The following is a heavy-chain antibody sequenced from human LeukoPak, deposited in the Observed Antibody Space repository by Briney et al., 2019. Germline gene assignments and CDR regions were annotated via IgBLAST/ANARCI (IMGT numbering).Heavy chain of an antibody. Sequence: ASVKVSCKASGYTFTGYYMHWVRQAPGQGLEWMGWITTGRGETRYSQEFQRRITFTRDTSASTVYMDLSDLRSEDTAVYYCARRAAYYDYVWGSYTVFAFDIWGQGTMVTVSS. CDR1: GYTFTGYY. CDR3: ARRAAYYDYVWGSYTVFAFDI. V-gene: IGHV1-3*03. D-gene: IGHD3-16*01. CDR2: ITTGRGET. J-gene: IGHJ3*02.